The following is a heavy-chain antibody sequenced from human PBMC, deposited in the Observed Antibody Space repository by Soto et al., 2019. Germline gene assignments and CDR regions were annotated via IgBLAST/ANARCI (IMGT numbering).Heavy chain of an antibody. Sequence: QVQLVQSGAEVKKPGASVKVSCKASGYTFTNYDINWVRQAPGQGLEWMGWISAYNGNTNYAQKLQGRVTMTTDTSTSTAYMELRSLRSDDTAVYYCARVPPYSSSWYFDLWDRGTLVTVSS. CDR3: ARVPPYSSSWYFDL. V-gene: IGHV1-18*01. J-gene: IGHJ2*01. CDR2: ISAYNGNT. D-gene: IGHD6-13*01. CDR1: GYTFTNYD.